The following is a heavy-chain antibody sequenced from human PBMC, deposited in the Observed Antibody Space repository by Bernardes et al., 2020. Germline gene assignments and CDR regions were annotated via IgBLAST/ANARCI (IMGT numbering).Heavy chain of an antibody. V-gene: IGHV3-48*03. Sequence: GGSLRLSCAASGFIFNHYEMNWVRQAPGKGLEWISYMSSSGASISYADSVKGRFTISRDNAKNSLYLQMNSLRADDTGIYYCARRLGYLDSWGQGTLVTVSP. CDR1: GFIFNHYE. D-gene: IGHD4-17*01. CDR3: ARRLGYLDS. J-gene: IGHJ4*02. CDR2: MSSSGASI.